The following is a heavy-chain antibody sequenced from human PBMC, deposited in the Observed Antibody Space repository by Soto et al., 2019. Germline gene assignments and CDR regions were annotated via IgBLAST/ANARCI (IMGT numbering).Heavy chain of an antibody. V-gene: IGHV3-23*01. CDR1: GFIFTDYA. D-gene: IGHD3-22*01. CDR2: LSGNGGST. J-gene: IGHJ4*02. CDR3: AKEGHGGNYFDNNACLYYFDY. Sequence: GGSLRLSCAASGFIFTDYAMSWVRQAPGKGLEWVSSLSGNGGSTYYAKSVKGRFTISRDNSKNTVYLQMNSLRAEDTALYYCAKEGHGGNYFDNNACLYYFDYWGQGTLVTVSS.